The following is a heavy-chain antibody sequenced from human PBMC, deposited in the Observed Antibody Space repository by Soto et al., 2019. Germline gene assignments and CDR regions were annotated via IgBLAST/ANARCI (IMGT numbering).Heavy chain of an antibody. CDR2: INHSGST. J-gene: IGHJ4*02. Sequence: QVQLQQWGAGLLKPSETLSLTCAVYGGSFSGYYWSWIRRPPGKGLEWIGEINHSGSTIYNPSLKRRVTXPAXTXKDQSSRMLSAVTAADTAVYYSARGLSELERYTQDDWGQGTLVTVSS. D-gene: IGHD1-1*01. CDR1: GGSFSGYY. CDR3: ARGLSELERYTQDD. V-gene: IGHV4-34*01.